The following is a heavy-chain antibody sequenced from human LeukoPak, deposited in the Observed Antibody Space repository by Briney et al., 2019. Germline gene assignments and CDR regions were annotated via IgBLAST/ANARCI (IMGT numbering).Heavy chain of an antibody. CDR2: INLNSGGT. CDR3: AMWADTCDFWSGPLDY. V-gene: IGHV1-2*02. CDR1: AYFFTANL. J-gene: IGHJ4*02. Sequence: GASVKVSCKTSAYFFTANLLHWVRQVPGQGLEWMGWINLNSGGTNYAQRFQGRVTMTRDTSITTAYMELSRLTSDDTAVYYCAMWADTCDFWSGPLDYWGQGTLVTVSS. D-gene: IGHD3-3*01.